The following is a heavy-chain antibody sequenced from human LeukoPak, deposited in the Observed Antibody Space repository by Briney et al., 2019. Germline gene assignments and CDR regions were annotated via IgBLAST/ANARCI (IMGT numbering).Heavy chain of an antibody. CDR2: INTNTGNP. V-gene: IGHV7-4-1*02. J-gene: IGHJ4*02. CDR3: ARGYCDFLTGYSPPVDY. CDR1: GYTFTSYA. Sequence: ASVKVSCKASGYTFTSYAMNWVRQAPGQGLEWMGWINTNTGNPTYAQGFTGRFVFSLDTSVSTAYLQISSLKAEDTAVYYCARGYCDFLTGYSPPVDYWGQGTLVTVSS. D-gene: IGHD3-9*01.